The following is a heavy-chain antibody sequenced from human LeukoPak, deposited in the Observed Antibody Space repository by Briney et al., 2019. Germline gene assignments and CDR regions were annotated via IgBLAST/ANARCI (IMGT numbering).Heavy chain of an antibody. D-gene: IGHD6-19*01. CDR2: ISSNGGST. CDR3: ARGEQWLDY. Sequence: GGSLRLSCAASGFTFSSYAMHWVRQAPGKGLEYVSAISSNGGSTYYANSVKGRFTISRDNSKNTLYLQVGSLRAEDMAVYYCARGEQWLDYWGQGTLVTVSS. CDR1: GFTFSSYA. J-gene: IGHJ4*02. V-gene: IGHV3-64*01.